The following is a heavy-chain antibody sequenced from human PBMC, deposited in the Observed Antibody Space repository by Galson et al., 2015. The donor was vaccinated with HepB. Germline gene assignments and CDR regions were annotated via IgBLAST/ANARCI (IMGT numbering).Heavy chain of an antibody. CDR1: GYTFTSYD. CDR2: MNPNSGNT. Sequence: SVKVSCKASGYTFTSYDINWVRQATGQGLEWMGWMNPNSGNTGYAQKFQGRVIMTEDTSTGTAYMELRSLASEDTAVYFCAVGGSHDNPYYYYYLDVWGKGTTVTVSS. CDR3: AVGGSHDNPYYYYYLDV. D-gene: IGHD3-16*01. J-gene: IGHJ6*03. V-gene: IGHV1-8*01.